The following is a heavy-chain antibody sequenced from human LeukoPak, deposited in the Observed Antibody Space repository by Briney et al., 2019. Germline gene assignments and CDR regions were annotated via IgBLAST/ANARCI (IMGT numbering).Heavy chain of an antibody. Sequence: GGSLRLSCAASGFTFDDYAMHWVRQAPGKGLEWVSGISWNSGSIGYADSVEGRFTISRDNAKNSLYLQMNSLRAEDTALYYCAKDVYGHHGGVWGQGTLVTVSS. CDR1: GFTFDDYA. CDR3: AKDVYGHHGGV. D-gene: IGHD4-17*01. J-gene: IGHJ1*01. CDR2: ISWNSGSI. V-gene: IGHV3-9*01.